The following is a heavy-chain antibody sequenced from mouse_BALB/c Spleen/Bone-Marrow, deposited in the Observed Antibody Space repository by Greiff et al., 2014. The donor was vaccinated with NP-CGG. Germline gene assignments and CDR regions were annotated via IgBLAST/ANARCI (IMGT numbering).Heavy chain of an antibody. CDR3: ARSDGYRAMDY. D-gene: IGHD2-3*01. Sequence: VQLQESGPELVKPGASVKISCKASGYAFSSSWMNWVKQRPGQGLEWIGRIFPGDGDTYYNGKFKGKATLTADKSSSTAYMQLSSLTSVDPAVYFCARSDGYRAMDYWGQGTSVTVSS. CDR2: IFPGDGDT. V-gene: IGHV1-82*01. CDR1: GYAFSSSW. J-gene: IGHJ4*01.